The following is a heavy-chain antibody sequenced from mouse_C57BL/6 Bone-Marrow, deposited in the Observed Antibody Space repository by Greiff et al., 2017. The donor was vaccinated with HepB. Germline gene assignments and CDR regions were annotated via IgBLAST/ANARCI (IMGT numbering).Heavy chain of an antibody. CDR3: ARLRLRRYFDV. CDR2: IYPGDGDT. J-gene: IGHJ1*03. V-gene: IGHV1-82*01. D-gene: IGHD2-4*01. CDR1: GYAFSSSW. Sequence: VKLQESGPELVKPGASVKISCKASGYAFSSSWMNWVKQRPGKGLEWIGRIYPGDGDTNYNGKFKGKATLTADKSSSTAYMQLSSLTSEDSAVYFCARLRLRRYFDVWGTGTTVTVSS.